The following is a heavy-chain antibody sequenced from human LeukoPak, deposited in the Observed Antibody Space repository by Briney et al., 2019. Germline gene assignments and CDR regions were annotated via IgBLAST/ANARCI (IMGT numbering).Heavy chain of an antibody. J-gene: IGHJ4*02. CDR1: GFTFSTYA. V-gene: IGHV3-33*01. CDR2: IWSDSTNK. Sequence: GGSLRLSCAASGFTFSTYAMHWVRQAPGKGLEWVAVIWSDSTNKYYADSLSGRFTISRDNSKNTLYLQMSSLRAADTAMYYCARDRLTTVTTFHFDYWGQGTLVTVSS. CDR3: ARDRLTTVTTFHFDY. D-gene: IGHD4-17*01.